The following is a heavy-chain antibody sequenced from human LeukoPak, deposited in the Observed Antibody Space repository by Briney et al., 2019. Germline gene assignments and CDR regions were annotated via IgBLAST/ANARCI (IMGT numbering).Heavy chain of an antibody. Sequence: SVKVSCKASGGTFSSYAISWVRQAPGQGLEWMGGIIPIFGTANYAQKFQGRVTITADESTSTAYMELSSLGSEDTAVYYCAFAPNPRYYFDYWGQGTLVTVSS. V-gene: IGHV1-69*13. CDR1: GGTFSSYA. CDR2: IIPIFGTA. J-gene: IGHJ4*02. CDR3: AFAPNPRYYFDY. D-gene: IGHD1-14*01.